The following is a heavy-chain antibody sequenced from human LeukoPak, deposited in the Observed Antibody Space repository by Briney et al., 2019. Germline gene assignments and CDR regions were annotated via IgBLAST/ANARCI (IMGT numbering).Heavy chain of an antibody. CDR3: ARHQLRGWYASMWFDP. V-gene: IGHV4-39*01. Sequence: SETLSLTCVVSGGSISSGSYYWGWIRQPPGKGLEWIGSIYYSGSPHYNPALKSRVSISVDSSENQLSLKLSSVTAADTAVYYCARHQLRGWYASMWFDPWGQGTLLTVSS. CDR1: GGSISSGSYY. J-gene: IGHJ5*02. D-gene: IGHD6-19*01. CDR2: IYYSGSP.